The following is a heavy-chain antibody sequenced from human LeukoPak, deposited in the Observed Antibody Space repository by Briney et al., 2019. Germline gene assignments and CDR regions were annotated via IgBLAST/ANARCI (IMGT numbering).Heavy chain of an antibody. J-gene: IGHJ3*02. CDR3: AREQLERPRGAFDN. CDR2: IYDSGST. CDR1: GGSISSGDYY. Sequence: SESLSLTCTVSGGSISSGDYYWSWIRQPPGKGLGWVGYIYDSGSTDYNPSLKSRVTISVDTSKNQFSLTLSSVTAAHTAVYYCAREQLERPRGAFDNWGQGTMVTVSS. V-gene: IGHV4-30-4*02. D-gene: IGHD1-1*01.